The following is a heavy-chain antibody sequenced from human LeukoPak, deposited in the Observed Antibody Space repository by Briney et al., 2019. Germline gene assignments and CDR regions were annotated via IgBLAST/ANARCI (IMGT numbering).Heavy chain of an antibody. CDR2: MNPNSGNT. D-gene: IGHD6-6*01. J-gene: IGHJ4*02. CDR3: ARGFTGKSSSSRFDY. CDR1: GYTFTSYD. V-gene: IGHV1-8*01. Sequence: ASVNVSCKSTGYTFTSYDINWVRQATGRGLAWMGLMNPNSGNTGYAQKFQGRVSMTRNTSISTAYMELSSLRSEDTAVYYCARGFTGKSSSSRFDYWGQGTLVTVSS.